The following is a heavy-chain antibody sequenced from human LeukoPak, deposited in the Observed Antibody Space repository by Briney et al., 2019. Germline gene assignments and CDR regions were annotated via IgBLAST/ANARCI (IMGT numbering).Heavy chain of an antibody. D-gene: IGHD4-17*01. CDR1: GFTFSSYT. V-gene: IGHV3-30-3*01. CDR3: ARDYGFDS. J-gene: IGHJ4*02. CDR2: ISYDGSKK. Sequence: GGSLRLSCAASGFTFSSYTMHWVRQAPGKGLETVAVISYDGSKKYYADPVKGRFTISRDNSKNTLSLQMNSLRAEDTAVYYCARDYGFDSWGQGTLVTVSS.